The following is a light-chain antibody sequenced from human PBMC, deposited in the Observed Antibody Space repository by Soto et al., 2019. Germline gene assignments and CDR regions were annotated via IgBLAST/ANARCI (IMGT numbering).Light chain of an antibody. CDR2: DAS. J-gene: IGKJ1*01. CDR1: QSVSSY. Sequence: EIVLTQSPATLSLSPGERATLSCRASQSVSSYLAWYQQKPGQAPRLLIYDASNRATGIAARFSGSGSGTDFTLTISSLEPEDFAVYYCQQRYNWPWTFGQGTKVEIK. V-gene: IGKV3-11*01. CDR3: QQRYNWPWT.